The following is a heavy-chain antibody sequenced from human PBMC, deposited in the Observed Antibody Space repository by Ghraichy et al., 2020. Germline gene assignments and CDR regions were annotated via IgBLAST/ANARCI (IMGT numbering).Heavy chain of an antibody. CDR2: ISGSGGST. J-gene: IGHJ4*02. V-gene: IGHV3-23*01. CDR3: AKDRTSAAAGRGGDYFDY. Sequence: GGSLRLSCAASGFTFSSYAMSWVRQAPGKGLEWVSAISGSGGSTYYADSVKGRFTISRDNSKNTLYLQMNSLRAEDTAVYYCAKDRTSAAAGRGGDYFDYWGQGTLVTVSS. CDR1: GFTFSSYA. D-gene: IGHD6-13*01.